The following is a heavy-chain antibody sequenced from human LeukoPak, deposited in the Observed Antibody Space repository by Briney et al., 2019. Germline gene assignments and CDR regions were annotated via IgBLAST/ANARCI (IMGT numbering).Heavy chain of an antibody. CDR2: ISKSSDRI. J-gene: IGHJ4*02. CDR1: GFSLSSYS. CDR3: ARDLLNDGCSSCFFDQ. D-gene: IGHD2-2*01. V-gene: IGHV3-48*04. Sequence: VGSLRLSCAASGFSLSSYSTNWVRHAPGKGLGWVSYISKSSDRIYHADSVKGPFTISRDNDKNSLYLQMDSLRAEDTAVYYCARDLLNDGCSSCFFDQWGQGTLVTVSS.